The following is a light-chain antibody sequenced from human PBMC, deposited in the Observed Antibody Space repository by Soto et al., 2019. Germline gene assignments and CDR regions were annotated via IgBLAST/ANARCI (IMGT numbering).Light chain of an antibody. CDR3: SSSACSNHLGV. Sequence: QSALTQPHSASWSPGQSVTISCTGTSSDIGGYNYVYWYQHHPGKAPKVMIYEVSKLPSGVPDRFSGSKSGNTASLTVSGLQSEDEADYYCSSSACSNHLGVFGGCTKLTVL. CDR1: SSDIGGYNY. V-gene: IGLV2-8*01. CDR2: EVS. J-gene: IGLJ3*02.